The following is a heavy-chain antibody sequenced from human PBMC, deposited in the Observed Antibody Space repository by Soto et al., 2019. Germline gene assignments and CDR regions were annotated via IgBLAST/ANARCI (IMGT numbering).Heavy chain of an antibody. Sequence: QVQLVQSGAEVKKPGSSVKVSCKASGGAFSDYAFSWVRQAPGQGLEWLGGIMPIFRAPDYAQKFQGRVTITADEFTRTDYMEMNSLRSEDTGVYYCASWFKGPDIGNYYYGMDVWGQGTTVTV. D-gene: IGHD2-15*01. V-gene: IGHV1-69*12. CDR1: GGAFSDYA. J-gene: IGHJ6*02. CDR2: IMPIFRAP. CDR3: ASWFKGPDIGNYYYGMDV.